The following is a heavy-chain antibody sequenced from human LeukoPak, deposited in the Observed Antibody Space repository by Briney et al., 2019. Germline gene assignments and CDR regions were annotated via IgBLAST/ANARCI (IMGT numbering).Heavy chain of an antibody. CDR1: GGSISSGGYS. Sequence: PSETLSLTCAVSGGSISSGGYSWSWIRQPPGKRLEWIGYIYHSGSTYYNPSLKSRVTISVDRSKNQFSLKLSSVTAADTAVYYCARGTVTTWGGFDPWGQGTLVTVSS. CDR3: ARGTVTTWGGFDP. J-gene: IGHJ5*02. CDR2: IYHSGST. D-gene: IGHD4-11*01. V-gene: IGHV4-30-2*01.